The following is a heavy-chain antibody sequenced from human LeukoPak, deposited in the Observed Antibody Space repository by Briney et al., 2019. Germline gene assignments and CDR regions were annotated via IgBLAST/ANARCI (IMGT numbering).Heavy chain of an antibody. Sequence: SETLSLTCTVSGGSISSSSYYWGWIRQPPGKGLEWIGSIYYSGSTYYNPSLKSRVTISVDTSTNQFSLKLSSVTAADTAVYYCARQGGIAAAATAGWFDPWGQGTLVTVSS. V-gene: IGHV4-39*01. CDR1: GGSISSSSYY. CDR2: IYYSGST. J-gene: IGHJ5*02. D-gene: IGHD6-13*01. CDR3: ARQGGIAAAATAGWFDP.